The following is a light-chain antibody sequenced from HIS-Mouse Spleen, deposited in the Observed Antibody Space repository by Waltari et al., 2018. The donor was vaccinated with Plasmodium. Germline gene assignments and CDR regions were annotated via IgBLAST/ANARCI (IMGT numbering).Light chain of an antibody. Sequence: IQIAQSPSSLSASAAYRVTITCRASQSIRNDLGWYQQKPGKAPKLLISAASSLQSGVPSRFSDSGSGTDFTLTISSLQPEDFATYYCLQDYNYPYTFGQGTKLEIK. J-gene: IGKJ2*01. CDR1: QSIRND. CDR3: LQDYNYPYT. V-gene: IGKV1-6*01. CDR2: AAS.